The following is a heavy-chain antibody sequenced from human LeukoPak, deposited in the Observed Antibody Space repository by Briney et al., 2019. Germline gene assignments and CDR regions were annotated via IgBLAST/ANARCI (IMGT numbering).Heavy chain of an antibody. D-gene: IGHD6-13*01. CDR1: GDSVSSNSAA. J-gene: IGHJ4*02. V-gene: IGHV6-1*01. Sequence: SQTLSLTCAISGDSVSSNSAAWNWIRQSPSRGLEWLGRTYYGSKWYTDYAVSVKSRITINPDTPKNQFSLQLNSVTPEDTAVYYCARNPNSFSSSWSLFDYWGQGTLVTDSS. CDR2: TYYGSKWYT. CDR3: ARNPNSFSSSWSLFDY.